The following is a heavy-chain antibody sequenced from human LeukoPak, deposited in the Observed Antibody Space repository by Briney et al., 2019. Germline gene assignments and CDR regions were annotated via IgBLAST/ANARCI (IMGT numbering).Heavy chain of an antibody. CDR1: GTSIRSGSYY. CDR3: AREGIAVADTYYYYYMDV. V-gene: IGHV4-61*02. J-gene: IGHJ6*03. CDR2: MYIGGRT. Sequence: SETLSLTCTVTGTSIRSGSYYWNWIRQAAGKGLEWIGRMYIGGRTTYNPSLKSRVTISLETTENQFSLRLRSVTAADTAVYYCAREGIAVADTYYYYYMDVWGKGTWVTVSS. D-gene: IGHD6-19*01.